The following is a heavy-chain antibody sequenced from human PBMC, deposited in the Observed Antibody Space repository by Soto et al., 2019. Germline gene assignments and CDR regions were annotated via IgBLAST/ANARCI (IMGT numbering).Heavy chain of an antibody. CDR2: IYYSGST. J-gene: IGHJ4*02. Sequence: QLQLQESGPGLVKPSETLSLTCTVSGGSISSSSYYWGWIRQPPGKVLEWIGSIYYSGSTYYNPSLKSRVTISVDTSQNHFPLKLSSVTDADTAVYYCARRTAMVADFDYWGQGTLVTVSS. CDR1: GGSISSSSYY. V-gene: IGHV4-39*02. CDR3: ARRTAMVADFDY. D-gene: IGHD5-18*01.